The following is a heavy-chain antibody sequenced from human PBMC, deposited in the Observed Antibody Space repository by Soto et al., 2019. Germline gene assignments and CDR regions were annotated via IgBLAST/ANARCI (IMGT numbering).Heavy chain of an antibody. J-gene: IGHJ4*02. Sequence: GGSLRLSCTASGFTFGDYAMSWFRQAPGKGLERVGFIRSKAYGGTTEYAASVKGRFTISRDDSKSIAYLQMSSLKTEDTAVYYCTRDRTGGYYDFWSGYWADYWGQGTLVTVSS. CDR1: GFTFGDYA. CDR3: TRDRTGGYYDFWSGYWADY. D-gene: IGHD3-3*01. V-gene: IGHV3-49*03. CDR2: IRSKAYGGTT.